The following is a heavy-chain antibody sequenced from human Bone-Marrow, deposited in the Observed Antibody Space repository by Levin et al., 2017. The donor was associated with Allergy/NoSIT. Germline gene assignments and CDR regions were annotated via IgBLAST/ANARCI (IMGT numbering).Heavy chain of an antibody. Sequence: GESLKISCAASGFTFSSYAMSWVRQAPGKGLEWVSAISGSGGSTYYADSVKGRFTISRDNSKNTLYLQMNSLRAEDTAVYYCAKGREDIVATARYYYYGMDVWGQGTTVTVSS. CDR1: GFTFSSYA. V-gene: IGHV3-23*01. J-gene: IGHJ6*02. CDR2: ISGSGGST. CDR3: AKGREDIVATARYYYYGMDV. D-gene: IGHD5-12*01.